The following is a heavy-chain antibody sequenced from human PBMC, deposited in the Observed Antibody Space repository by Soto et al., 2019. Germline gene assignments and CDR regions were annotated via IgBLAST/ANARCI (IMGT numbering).Heavy chain of an antibody. Sequence: QVQLVESGGGVVQPGTSLRLSCVGSGFTFRSYVIHWVRQAPGKGLEWVALTSYDGSNNFYGDSVKGRFTISRHKSRNTVKLQMVSPRVEVMAPYYCARWGTMGGLAVWGPATLVTVSS. J-gene: IGHJ4*02. V-gene: IGHV3-30*03. CDR1: GFTFRSYV. CDR2: TSYDGSNN. D-gene: IGHD3-16*01. CDR3: ARWGTMGGLAV.